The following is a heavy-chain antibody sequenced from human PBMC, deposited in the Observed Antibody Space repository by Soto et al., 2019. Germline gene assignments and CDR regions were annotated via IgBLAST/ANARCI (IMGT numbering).Heavy chain of an antibody. Sequence: SQTLSLTCAISGDSVSSNSAAWNWIRQSPSRGLEWLGRTYYRSKWYNDYAVSVKSRITINPDTSKNQFSLQLNSVTPEDTAVYYCARGAIVVVPAAMTFFDYWGQGTLVTV. CDR1: GDSVSSNSAA. CDR3: ARGAIVVVPAAMTFFDY. D-gene: IGHD2-2*01. J-gene: IGHJ4*02. CDR2: TYYRSKWYN. V-gene: IGHV6-1*01.